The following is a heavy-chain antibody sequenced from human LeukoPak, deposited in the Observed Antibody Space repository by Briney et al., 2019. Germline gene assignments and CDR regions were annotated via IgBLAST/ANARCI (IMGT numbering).Heavy chain of an antibody. CDR3: ARGVLYDY. J-gene: IGHJ4*02. Sequence: GGSLRLSCAASGFTFSSYAMHWVRQAPGKGLEWVAVISYDGSNKYYADSVKGRFTISRDNSKNTLYLQMNSLRAEDTAVYYCARGVLYDYWGQGTLVTVSS. V-gene: IGHV3-30-3*01. CDR2: ISYDGSNK. CDR1: GFTFSSYA.